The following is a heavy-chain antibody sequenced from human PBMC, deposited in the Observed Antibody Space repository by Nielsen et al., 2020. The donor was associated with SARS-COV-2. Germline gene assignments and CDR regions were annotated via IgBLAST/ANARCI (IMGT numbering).Heavy chain of an antibody. CDR2: ISSSSSYI. CDR3: ARDLAAAALGRGDY. Sequence: VRQAPGKGLEWVSSISSSSSYIYYADSVKGRFTISRDNAKNSLYLQMNSLRAEDTAVYYCARDLAAAALGRGDYWGQGTLVTVSS. J-gene: IGHJ4*02. D-gene: IGHD6-13*01. V-gene: IGHV3-21*01.